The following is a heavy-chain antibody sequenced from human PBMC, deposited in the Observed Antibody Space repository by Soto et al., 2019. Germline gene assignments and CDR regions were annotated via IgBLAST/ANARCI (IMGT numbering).Heavy chain of an antibody. J-gene: IGHJ3*02. CDR1: GFTFGDYA. CDR3: TSHLYYDILTGYPLDAFDI. D-gene: IGHD3-9*01. CDR2: IRSKAYGGTT. Sequence: GGSLRRSCTASGFTFGDYAISWVRQAPGKGLEWVGFIRSKAYGGTTEYAASVKGRFTISRDDSKSIAYLQMNSLKTEDTAVYYCTSHLYYDILTGYPLDAFDIWGQGTMVTVSS. V-gene: IGHV3-49*04.